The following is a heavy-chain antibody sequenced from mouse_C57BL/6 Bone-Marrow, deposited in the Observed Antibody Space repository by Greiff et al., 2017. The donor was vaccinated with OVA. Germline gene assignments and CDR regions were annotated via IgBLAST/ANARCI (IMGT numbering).Heavy chain of an antibody. V-gene: IGHV14-3*01. Sequence: EVQGVESVAELVRPGASVKLSCTASGFNIKNTYMHWVKQRPEQGLEWIGRIDPANGNTKYAPKFQGKATITADTSSNTAYLQLSSLTSEDTAIYYCEGLITTVEGFAYWGQGTLVTVSA. CDR1: GFNIKNTY. CDR3: EGLITTVEGFAY. J-gene: IGHJ3*01. CDR2: IDPANGNT. D-gene: IGHD1-1*01.